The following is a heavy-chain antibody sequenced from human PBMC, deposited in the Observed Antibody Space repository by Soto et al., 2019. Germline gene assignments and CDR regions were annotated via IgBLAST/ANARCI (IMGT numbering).Heavy chain of an antibody. Sequence: ASVKVSCKASGYTFTSYYMHWVRQAPGQGLEWMGIINPSVGSTSYAQKFQGRVTMTRDTSTSTVYMELSSLRSEDTAVYYCARVASIAARGGGMDVWGQGTTVTVSS. CDR1: GYTFTSYY. CDR3: ARVASIAARGGGMDV. D-gene: IGHD6-6*01. CDR2: INPSVGST. J-gene: IGHJ6*02. V-gene: IGHV1-46*01.